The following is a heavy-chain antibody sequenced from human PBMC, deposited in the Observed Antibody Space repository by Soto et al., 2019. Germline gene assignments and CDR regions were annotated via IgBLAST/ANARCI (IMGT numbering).Heavy chain of an antibody. CDR2: ISYDGSKK. V-gene: IGHV3-30-3*01. Sequence: QVQLVESGGGVVQPGRSLRLSCAASGFTLSNYGMHWVRQAPGKGLEWVATISYDGSKKDYADSVKGRFTISRDNSKNAPTLQMNNLRVEDTAVYYCASLHYDSSGYFHYWGQGTLVTVSS. D-gene: IGHD3-22*01. J-gene: IGHJ4*02. CDR1: GFTLSNYG. CDR3: ASLHYDSSGYFHY.